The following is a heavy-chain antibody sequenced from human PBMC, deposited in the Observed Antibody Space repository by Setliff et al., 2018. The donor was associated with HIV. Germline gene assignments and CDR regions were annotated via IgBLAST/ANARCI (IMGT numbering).Heavy chain of an antibody. V-gene: IGHV4-34*01. J-gene: IGHJ4*02. D-gene: IGHD3-22*01. CDR1: GGSFSAYH. Sequence: SETLSLTCAVYGGSFSAYHWSWIRQTPGKGLEWLGEINHSGSTAYNLALESRVSMSIDTSKSQFSLKLTSVTAADTAMYFCARLGHYDSSGYYSALYFDSWGQGTLVTVSS. CDR2: INHSGST. CDR3: ARLGHYDSSGYYSALYFDS.